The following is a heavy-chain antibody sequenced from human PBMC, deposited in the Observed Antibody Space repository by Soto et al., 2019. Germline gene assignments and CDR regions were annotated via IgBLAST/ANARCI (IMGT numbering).Heavy chain of an antibody. CDR2: INHSGST. V-gene: IGHV4-34*01. J-gene: IGHJ4*01. Sequence: PSETLSLTCAVYGGSFSGYYWSWIRQPPGKGLEWIGEINHSGSTNYNPSLKSRVTISVDTSKNQFSLKLSSVTAADTAVYYCARAGVKNRKVRGVMLDYWGHGTLVTVSS. D-gene: IGHD3-10*01. CDR1: GGSFSGYY. CDR3: ARAGVKNRKVRGVMLDY.